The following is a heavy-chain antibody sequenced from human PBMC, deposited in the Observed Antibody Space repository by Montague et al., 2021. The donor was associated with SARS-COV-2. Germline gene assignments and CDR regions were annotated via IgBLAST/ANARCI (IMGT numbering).Heavy chain of an antibody. J-gene: IGHJ4*02. D-gene: IGHD1-26*01. CDR1: GGSISSYH. CDR3: ARGMGGSYLYYFDY. CDR2: IYYSGST. V-gene: IGHV4-59*01. Sequence: SETLSLTCTVSGGSISSYHWSWIRQPPGKGLEWIGYIYYSGSTNYNPSLKSRVTILVDMSKNQFSLKLSSVTTADTAVYYCARGMGGSYLYYFDYWGQGTLVTVSS.